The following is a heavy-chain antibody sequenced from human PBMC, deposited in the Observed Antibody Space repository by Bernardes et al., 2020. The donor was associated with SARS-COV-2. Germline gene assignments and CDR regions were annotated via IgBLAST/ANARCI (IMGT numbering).Heavy chain of an antibody. CDR3: AKDIRSGGDGLDGIHH. D-gene: IGHD2-21*02. V-gene: IGHV3-23*01. Sequence: GGTLLLSCVVSGLISQNSAMAWVREAPGPGLAWVSSLSSSGSTTYYSDSVKGRFIMSRDDSKNTVFLQMNSLRGEDTAVYYCAKDIRSGGDGLDGIHHWGQGAEVTVS. CDR2: LSSSGSTT. J-gene: IGHJ5*02. CDR1: GLISQNSA.